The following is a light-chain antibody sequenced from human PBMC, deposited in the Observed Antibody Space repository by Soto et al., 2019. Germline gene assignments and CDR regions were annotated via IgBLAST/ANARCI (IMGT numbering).Light chain of an antibody. J-gene: IGKJ3*01. CDR2: AAS. Sequence: DIQMTQSPTSLSASVGDRVTITCRARQGIRNYVAWYQQIPGKGPKLLIYAASTLQSGVASRFSGSGSGTDFTVTYNGLQPEDVATYSCQKYSSVPVFGPGTKVEIK. CDR3: QKYSSVPV. V-gene: IGKV1-27*01. CDR1: QGIRNY.